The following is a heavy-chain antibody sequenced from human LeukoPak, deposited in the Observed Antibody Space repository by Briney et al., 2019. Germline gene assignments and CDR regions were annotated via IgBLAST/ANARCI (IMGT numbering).Heavy chain of an antibody. Sequence: GGSLRLSCAASGFTFSSYAMSWVRQAPGKGLEWVSAISGSGGSTYYADSVKGRFTISRDSSKNTLYLQMNSLRAEDTAVYYCAKGPGVSGSYYDYWGQGTLVTVSS. CDR1: GFTFSSYA. V-gene: IGHV3-23*01. CDR3: AKGPGVSGSYYDY. CDR2: ISGSGGST. D-gene: IGHD1-26*01. J-gene: IGHJ4*02.